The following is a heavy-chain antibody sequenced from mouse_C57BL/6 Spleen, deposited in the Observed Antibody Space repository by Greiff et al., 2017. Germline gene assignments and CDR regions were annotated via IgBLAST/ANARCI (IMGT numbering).Heavy chain of an antibody. CDR3: TRHYDEPQYYYAMDY. V-gene: IGHV5-9-1*02. J-gene: IGHJ4*01. CDR1: GFTFSSYA. D-gene: IGHD2-4*01. Sequence: EVQGVESGEGLVKPGGSLKLSCAASGFTFSSYAMSWVRQTPEKRLEWVAYLSSGGDDIYYAETVKGRFTISRANARNTLYLQMSSLTSEDTAMXYCTRHYDEPQYYYAMDYWGQGTSVTVAS. CDR2: LSSGGDDI.